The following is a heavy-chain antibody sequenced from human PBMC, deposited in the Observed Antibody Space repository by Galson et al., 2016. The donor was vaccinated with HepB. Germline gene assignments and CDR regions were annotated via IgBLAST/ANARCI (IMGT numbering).Heavy chain of an antibody. Sequence: SLRLSCAASGFSFSTSAMSWVRQAPGKGLEWVSGISGNGFSAGYGNSGKGRFTISRDNVRKGWYLEMNSLRVDDTAVYYCAKNQTNYFASWGHGTLVTVSS. CDR1: GFSFSTSA. CDR3: AKNQTNYFAS. CDR2: ISGNGFSA. V-gene: IGHV3-23*01. J-gene: IGHJ5*01. D-gene: IGHD3-9*01.